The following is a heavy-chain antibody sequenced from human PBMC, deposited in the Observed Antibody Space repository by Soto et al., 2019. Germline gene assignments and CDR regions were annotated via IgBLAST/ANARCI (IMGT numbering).Heavy chain of an antibody. CDR1: GGSFSDYY. CDR2: INHSGNT. Sequence: QVQLQQWGAGLLKPSETLSLTCAVYGGSFSDYYWSWLRQPPGKGSEWIGEINHSGNTKYNPSLESRVTISVDTSKNQFSLKLNSVSAADTAVYYCVWTGGMDVWSQGATVTVSS. J-gene: IGHJ6*02. D-gene: IGHD2-21*01. V-gene: IGHV4-34*01. CDR3: VWTGGMDV.